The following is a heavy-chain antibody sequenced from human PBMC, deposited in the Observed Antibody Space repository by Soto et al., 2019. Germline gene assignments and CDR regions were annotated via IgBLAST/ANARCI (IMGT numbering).Heavy chain of an antibody. J-gene: IGHJ4*02. Sequence: EVQMVESGGVLVQPGGSLRLSCAASGFTFSSYSMNWVRQAPGKGLEWVSYISSTSSTMYYADSVKGRFTISRDNAENSLYLQMNSLRDEDTAVYYCARDFVYSFDYWGQGALVTVSS. CDR3: ARDFVYSFDY. V-gene: IGHV3-48*02. D-gene: IGHD2-8*01. CDR1: GFTFSSYS. CDR2: ISSTSSTM.